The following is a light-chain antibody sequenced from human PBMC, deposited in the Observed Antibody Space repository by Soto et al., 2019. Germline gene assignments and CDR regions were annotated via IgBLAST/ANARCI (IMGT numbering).Light chain of an antibody. Sequence: DIQMTQSPSTLSAYVGDRVIITCRASQRISSWLAWYQQKPGKAPKLLIYDASTLESGVPSRFSGSGSGTEFTLTISSLQPDDFATYFCQQYNSYSRTFGQGTKVDIK. CDR2: DAS. CDR1: QRISSW. J-gene: IGKJ1*01. CDR3: QQYNSYSRT. V-gene: IGKV1-5*01.